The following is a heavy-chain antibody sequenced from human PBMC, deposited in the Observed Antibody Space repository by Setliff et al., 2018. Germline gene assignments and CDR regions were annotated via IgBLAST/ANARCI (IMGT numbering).Heavy chain of an antibody. Sequence: GGSLRLSCTASGLSYSNDWVSWVRQAPGKGLEWLASINPHGTEKYYADSVTGRFTISRDNSKSTVYLLLNGLTVDDTAMYYCAKFSRYTDSQGEFDFWGQGALVTVSS. CDR2: INPHGTEK. J-gene: IGHJ4*02. CDR1: GLSYSNDW. V-gene: IGHV3-7*01. CDR3: AKFSRYTDSQGEFDF. D-gene: IGHD1-20*01.